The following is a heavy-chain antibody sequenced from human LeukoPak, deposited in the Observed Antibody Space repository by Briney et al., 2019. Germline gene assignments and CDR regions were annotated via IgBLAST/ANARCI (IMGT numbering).Heavy chain of an antibody. CDR2: IYYSGST. CDR1: GGSISSYY. V-gene: IGHV4-59*08. Sequence: SETLSLTCTVSGGSISSYYWSWIRQPPGKGLEWIGYIYYSGSTNYNPSLKSRVTISVDTSKSQFSLKLSSVTAADTAVYYCNYSSGYRTFDYWGQGTLVTVSS. D-gene: IGHD3-22*01. CDR3: NYSSGYRTFDY. J-gene: IGHJ4*02.